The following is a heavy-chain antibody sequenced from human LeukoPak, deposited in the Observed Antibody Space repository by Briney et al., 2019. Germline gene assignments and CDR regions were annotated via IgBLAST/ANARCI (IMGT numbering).Heavy chain of an antibody. Sequence: SETLSLTCTVSGGSISSYYWSWIRQPPGKGLEWIGYIYYSGSTNYNPSLKSRVTISVDTSKNQFPLTLSSVTAADTAVYYCARLEADYGDYVAPHAFDIWGQGTMVTVSS. D-gene: IGHD4-17*01. V-gene: IGHV4-59*08. CDR3: ARLEADYGDYVAPHAFDI. CDR2: IYYSGST. J-gene: IGHJ3*02. CDR1: GGSISSYY.